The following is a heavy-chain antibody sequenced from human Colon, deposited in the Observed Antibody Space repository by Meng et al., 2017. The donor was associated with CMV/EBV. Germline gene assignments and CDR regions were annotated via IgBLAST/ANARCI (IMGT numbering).Heavy chain of an antibody. V-gene: IGHV4-34*02. CDR3: ARGRNGWLMPLDS. Sequence: VLVSPWVGGLCIPSEILSLTCVVSGGSFNAYYLTWIRQSPGKGLGWIGELNHSGSTNYNPDLKSRVTISIDTSKGHFSLRLTSVTAADTAVYYCARGRNGWLMPLDSWGQGTLVTVSS. J-gene: IGHJ4*02. CDR2: LNHSGST. D-gene: IGHD3-3*01. CDR1: GGSFNAYY.